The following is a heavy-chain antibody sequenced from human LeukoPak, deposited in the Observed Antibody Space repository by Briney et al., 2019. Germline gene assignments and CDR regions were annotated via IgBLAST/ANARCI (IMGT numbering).Heavy chain of an antibody. V-gene: IGHV1-46*01. D-gene: IGHD3-22*01. CDR3: ARSRVYYYDSSVLSY. J-gene: IGHJ4*02. CDR2: INPSGGST. CDR1: GYTFTSYY. Sequence: GASVKVSCKASGYTFTSYYMHWVRQAPGQGLEWMGIINPSGGSTSYAQKFQGRVTMTRDTSTSTVYMELSSPRSEDTAVYYCARSRVYYYDSSVLSYWGQGTLVTVSS.